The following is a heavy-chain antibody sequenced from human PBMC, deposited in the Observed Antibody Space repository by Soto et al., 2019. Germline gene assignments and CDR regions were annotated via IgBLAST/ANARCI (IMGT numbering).Heavy chain of an antibody. D-gene: IGHD3-22*01. CDR1: GCSISSYY. J-gene: IGHJ3*02. CDR3: ARTYDGSGPNSGGYAFDI. CDR2: IYNSGT. V-gene: IGHV4-59*01. Sequence: SETLSLTYSVSGCSISSYYWSWIRQPPGKGLEWIAYIYNSGTSYNTSLKNRVSISQDTSKNQFSLKLSSVTAADTAVYYCARTYDGSGPNSGGYAFDIWGQGTMVT.